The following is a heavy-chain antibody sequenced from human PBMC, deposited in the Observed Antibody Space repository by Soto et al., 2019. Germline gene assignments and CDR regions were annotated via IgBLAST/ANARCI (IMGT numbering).Heavy chain of an antibody. Sequence: VGSLRLSCVASGFTFSNFGLNWVRQAPGKGLEWVSSISSGDKYIYYADSVKGRFTISRDNAKNSLSLQVNSLRADDTAVYYCARVFCRGDCYSPLDYWGQGTLVTVSS. CDR1: GFTFSNFG. V-gene: IGHV3-21*01. CDR2: ISSGDKYI. J-gene: IGHJ4*02. CDR3: ARVFCRGDCYSPLDY. D-gene: IGHD2-21*02.